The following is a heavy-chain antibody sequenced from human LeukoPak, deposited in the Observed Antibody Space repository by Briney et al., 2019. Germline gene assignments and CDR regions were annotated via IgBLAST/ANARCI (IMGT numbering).Heavy chain of an antibody. CDR1: GLTFSGAD. CDR2: IRTKGNRYAT. J-gene: IGHJ4*02. Sequence: GGSLRLSCAASGLTFSGADMHWVRQASGKGLEWVGRIRTKGNRYATAYAASVKGRFTISRDDSKDTAYLQMNSLKTEDTAVYYCIHYGSGSYSTDYWGQGTLVTVSS. D-gene: IGHD3-10*01. CDR3: IHYGSGSYSTDY. V-gene: IGHV3-73*01.